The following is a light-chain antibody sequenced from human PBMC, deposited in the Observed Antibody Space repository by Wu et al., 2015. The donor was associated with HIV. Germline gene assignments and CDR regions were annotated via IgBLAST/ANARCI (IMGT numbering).Light chain of an antibody. CDR2: KAS. CDR3: QQYKSFPLT. V-gene: IGKV1-5*03. CDR1: QSINTW. Sequence: DIQMTQSPSTLSASVGDRATITCRASQSINTWLAWYQQKPGKAPRLLIYKASSLQSGVPSRFSGSGSGTEFTLTITSLQPDDFVIYYCQQYKSFPLTFGGGTKVEIK. J-gene: IGKJ4*01.